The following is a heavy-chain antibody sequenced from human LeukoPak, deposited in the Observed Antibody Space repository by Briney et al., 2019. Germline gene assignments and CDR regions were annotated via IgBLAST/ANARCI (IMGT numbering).Heavy chain of an antibody. CDR3: ARGYSSGWYRRGWFDP. CDR2: INHSGST. CDR1: GGSFSGYY. J-gene: IGHJ5*02. D-gene: IGHD6-19*01. V-gene: IGHV4-34*01. Sequence: SETLSLTCAVYGGSFSGYYWSWIRQPPGRGLEWIGEINHSGSTNYNPSLKSRVTISVDTSKNQFSLKLSSVTAADTAVYYCARGYSSGWYRRGWFDPWGQGTLVTVSS.